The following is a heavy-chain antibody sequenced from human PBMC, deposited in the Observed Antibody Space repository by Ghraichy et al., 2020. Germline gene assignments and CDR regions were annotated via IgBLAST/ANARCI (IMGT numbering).Heavy chain of an antibody. CDR1: GVSMSSHY. J-gene: IGHJ5*02. CDR2: IYTSGIT. CDR3: VRGNGWYDP. D-gene: IGHD2-8*01. Sequence: SETLSLTCTVSGVSMSSHYWRWVRQPAGKGLEWIGYIYTSGITNYNPSLKSRVSMSVDTSKKQFSLNLTSVTAADTALYYCVRGNGWYDPWGQGTLVTVSS. V-gene: IGHV4-4*07.